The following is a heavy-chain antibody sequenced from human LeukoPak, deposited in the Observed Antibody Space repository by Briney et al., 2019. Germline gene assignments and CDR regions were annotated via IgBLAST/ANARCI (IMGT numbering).Heavy chain of an antibody. J-gene: IGHJ4*02. CDR1: GGSFSGYY. Sequence: SETLSLTCAVYGGSFSGYYWSWIRQPPGKGLEWIGEINHSGSTNYNPSLKSRVTISVDTSKNQFSLKLSSVTAADTAVCYCARGYYDILTGYYPFDYWGQGTLVTVSS. V-gene: IGHV4-34*01. CDR2: INHSGST. CDR3: ARGYYDILTGYYPFDY. D-gene: IGHD3-9*01.